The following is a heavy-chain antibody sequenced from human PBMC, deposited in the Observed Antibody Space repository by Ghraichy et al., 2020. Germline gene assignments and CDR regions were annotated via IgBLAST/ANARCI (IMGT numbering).Heavy chain of an antibody. V-gene: IGHV4-59*01. CDR3: ARDKMYTTGWYYWFDP. D-gene: IGHD6-19*01. CDR1: GGSISGYY. J-gene: IGHJ5*02. CDR2: IYYTGTT. Sequence: SQTLSLTCTVSGGSISGYYWSWIRQSPGKGLEWIGYIYYTGTTDYNPSLKSRVTISADTSTNQFSLRLSSVTAADTAIYYCARDKMYTTGWYYWFDPWGQGTLVTVSS.